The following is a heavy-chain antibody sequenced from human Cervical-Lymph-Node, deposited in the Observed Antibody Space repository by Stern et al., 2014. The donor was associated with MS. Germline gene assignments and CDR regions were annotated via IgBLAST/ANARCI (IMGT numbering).Heavy chain of an antibody. D-gene: IGHD6-19*01. CDR1: GFSFSDFS. Sequence: QVQLMQSGGGLVKPGGSLRLSCAASGFSFSDFSMNWIRKAPGKGLEWVSYTSSSGSDRLYADSVKGRFTVSRDGAKNSVYLQMNSLRAEDTAIYYCARDRIAVDGNWFDTWGQGTLVSVSS. J-gene: IGHJ5*02. V-gene: IGHV3-11*01. CDR3: ARDRIAVDGNWFDT. CDR2: TSSSGSDR.